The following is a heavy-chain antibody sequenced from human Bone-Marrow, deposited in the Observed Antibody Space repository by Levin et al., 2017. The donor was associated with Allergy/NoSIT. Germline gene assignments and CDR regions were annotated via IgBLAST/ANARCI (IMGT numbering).Heavy chain of an antibody. J-gene: IGHJ5*02. CDR2: IYHGGHT. V-gene: IGHV4-59*08. CDR1: GDSVSSYY. CDR3: ARRARAGGYDGDNWLDP. D-gene: IGHD5-12*01. Sequence: SQTLSLTCVVSGDSVSSYYWSWIRQSPGKGLEWIGYIYHGGHTNYNPSLKSRVTISVDTSKNQFSLKLTSVTAADTAVYYCARRARAGGYDGDNWLDPWGQGTLVTVSS.